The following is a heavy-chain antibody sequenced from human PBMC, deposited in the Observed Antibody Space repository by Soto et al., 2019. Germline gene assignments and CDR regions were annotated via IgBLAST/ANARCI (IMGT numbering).Heavy chain of an antibody. CDR1: VLKFYDYG. CDR3: ARDYDFWSGYSRRGMDV. CDR2: ISGGSVSI. V-gene: IGHV3-9*01. Sequence: SCAACVLKFYDYGLHRDRQIPGKGLEWVSGISGGSVSIDYADSVKGRFTISRDNSKNTLYLQMNSLRAEDTAVYYCARDYDFWSGYSRRGMDVWGQGTTVTVSS. J-gene: IGHJ6*02. D-gene: IGHD3-3*01.